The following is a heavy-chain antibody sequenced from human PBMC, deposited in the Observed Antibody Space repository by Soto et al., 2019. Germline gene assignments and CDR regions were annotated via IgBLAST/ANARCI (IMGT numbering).Heavy chain of an antibody. D-gene: IGHD2-2*01. CDR1: GYTFTSYH. Sequence: ASVKVSFKASGYTFTSYHITWVRQAPGQGLEWMGWISAYNGNTNYAQNFQGRVSMTTDSSTTTAYMELRNLRSDDTAVYYCARDKVVPAAMYNYYYGMDVWGQGTTVTVSS. J-gene: IGHJ6*01. CDR2: ISAYNGNT. V-gene: IGHV1-18*01. CDR3: ARDKVVPAAMYNYYYGMDV.